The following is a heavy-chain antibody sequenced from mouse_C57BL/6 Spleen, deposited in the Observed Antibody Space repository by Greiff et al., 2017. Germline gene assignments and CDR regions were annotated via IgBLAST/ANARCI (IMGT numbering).Heavy chain of an antibody. Sequence: QVQLQQPGAELVKPGASVKMSCKASGYTFTSYWITWVKQRPGQGLEWIGDLYPGSGSTNYNEKFKSKATLTVDTSSSTAYMQLSSLTSEDSAVYYCARAYYGSSKAYWGQGTLVTVSA. CDR3: ARAYYGSSKAY. CDR1: GYTFTSYW. V-gene: IGHV1-55*01. CDR2: LYPGSGST. J-gene: IGHJ3*01. D-gene: IGHD1-1*01.